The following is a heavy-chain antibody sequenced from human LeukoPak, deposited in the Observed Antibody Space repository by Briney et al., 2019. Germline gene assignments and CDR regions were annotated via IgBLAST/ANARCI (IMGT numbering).Heavy chain of an antibody. CDR1: GFTFDDYA. CDR3: AKDRARGRWLQLLLPGVVFEY. CDR2: ISWNSGDI. J-gene: IGHJ4*02. D-gene: IGHD5-24*01. Sequence: GGSLRLSCVASGFTFDDYAMHWVRQAPGKGLEWVSGISWNSGDIGYADSVKGRFTISRDNAKNSLYLQMTSLRAEDTALYYCAKDRARGRWLQLLLPGVVFEYWGQGTLVTVSS. V-gene: IGHV3-9*01.